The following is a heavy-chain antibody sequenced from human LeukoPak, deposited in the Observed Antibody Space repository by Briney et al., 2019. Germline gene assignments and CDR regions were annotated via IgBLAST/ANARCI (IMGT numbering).Heavy chain of an antibody. CDR1: GFTFSSYS. Sequence: PGGSLRLSCAASGFTFSSYSMTWVRQAPGKGLEWVSYISSSSSTIYYADSVKGRFTISRDNAKNSLYLQMNSLRAEDTAVYYCARLVDSSWYLGFDYWGQGTLVTVSS. CDR2: ISSSSSTI. D-gene: IGHD6-13*01. CDR3: ARLVDSSWYLGFDY. V-gene: IGHV3-48*04. J-gene: IGHJ4*02.